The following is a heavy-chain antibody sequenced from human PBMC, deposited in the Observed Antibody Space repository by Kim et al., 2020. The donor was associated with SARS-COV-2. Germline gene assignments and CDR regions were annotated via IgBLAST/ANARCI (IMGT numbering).Heavy chain of an antibody. J-gene: IGHJ6*02. D-gene: IGHD3-10*01. CDR2: ISYDGSNK. V-gene: IGHV3-30*04. CDR3: ARDLGATQILWFWELFSNGMDV. CDR1: GFTFSSYA. Sequence: GGSLRLSCAASGFTFSSYAMHWVRQAPGKGLEWVAVISYDGSNKYYADSVKGRFTISRDNSKNTLYLQMNSLRAEDTAVYYCARDLGATQILWFWELFSNGMDVWGQGTTVTVSS.